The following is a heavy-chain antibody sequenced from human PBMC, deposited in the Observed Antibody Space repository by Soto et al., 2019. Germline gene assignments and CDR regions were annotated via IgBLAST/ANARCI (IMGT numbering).Heavy chain of an antibody. D-gene: IGHD3-3*01. CDR3: GKGKELGVVRYGLDA. CDR2: FGGDENYT. Sequence: GSRRLSCGASGFSVKRYWMHWVRQAPGKGLVWLSRFGGDENYTDYADSVRGRFTISRDIAKNTIYLQMNSLRAEDTAVYYCGKGKELGVVRYGLDAWGQGTTVTVSS. V-gene: IGHV3-74*01. J-gene: IGHJ6*02. CDR1: GFSVKRYW.